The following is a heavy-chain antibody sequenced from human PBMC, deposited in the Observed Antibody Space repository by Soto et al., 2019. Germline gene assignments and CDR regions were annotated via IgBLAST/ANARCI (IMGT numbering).Heavy chain of an antibody. CDR2: INPNSGGT. CDR1: GYTFTGYY. CDR3: ARDRGSSSWYSYYYGMDV. V-gene: IGHV1-2*02. J-gene: IGHJ6*02. D-gene: IGHD6-13*01. Sequence: ASVKVSCKASGYTFTGYYIHWVRQAPGQGLEWMGWINPNSGGTNYAQKFQGRVTMTRDTSISTAYMELSRLRSDDTAVYYCARDRGSSSWYSYYYGMDVWGQGTTVTVSS.